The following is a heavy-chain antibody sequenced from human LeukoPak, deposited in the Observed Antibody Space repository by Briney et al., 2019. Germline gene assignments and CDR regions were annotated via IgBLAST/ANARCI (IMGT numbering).Heavy chain of an antibody. V-gene: IGHV1-8*01. CDR3: ARDRYYYDSSGYYYYYGMDV. CDR2: MNPNSGNT. J-gene: IGHJ6*02. D-gene: IGHD3-22*01. Sequence: ASVKVSCKASGYTFTSYEINWVRQATGQGLEWMGWMNPNSGNTGYAQKFEGRVTMTRNTSISTAYMDLSSLRSEDTAVYYCARDRYYYDSSGYYYYYGMDVWGQGTTVTVSS. CDR1: GYTFTSYE.